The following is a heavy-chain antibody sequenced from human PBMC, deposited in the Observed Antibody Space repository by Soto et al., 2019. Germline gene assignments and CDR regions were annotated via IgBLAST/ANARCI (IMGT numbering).Heavy chain of an antibody. V-gene: IGHV3-74*01. D-gene: IGHD3-10*01. CDR1: GFTLSGRS. J-gene: IGHJ6*04. Sequence: SCAASGFTLSGRSMHWVRQAPGKGLVWVSGIDNAGTDSTYADSVKGRFTSSRDNAKNMLYLQMNSLRVEDTAVYYCARGWFGPDVWGKGTTVTVSS. CDR3: ARGWFGPDV. CDR2: IDNAGTDS.